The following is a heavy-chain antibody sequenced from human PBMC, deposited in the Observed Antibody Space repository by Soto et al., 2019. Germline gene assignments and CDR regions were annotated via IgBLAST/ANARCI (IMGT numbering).Heavy chain of an antibody. J-gene: IGHJ4*02. Sequence: QVQLVESGGGLVKTSGSLRIACAASGFTFSDYYMSWVRQAPGKGLEWVSYISSSGNTIYYADSVKGRFTISRDNAKNSVYLQMNSLRAEDTALYFCAEMSSENYYYPVFYGGQGTLVTVSS. CDR2: ISSSGNTI. D-gene: IGHD3-22*01. CDR1: GFTFSDYY. CDR3: AEMSSENYYYPVFY. V-gene: IGHV3-11*01.